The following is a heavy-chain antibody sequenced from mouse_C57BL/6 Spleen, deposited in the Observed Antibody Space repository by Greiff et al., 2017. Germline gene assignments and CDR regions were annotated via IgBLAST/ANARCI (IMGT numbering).Heavy chain of an antibody. CDR1: GYAFSSSW. CDR2: ICPGDGDT. J-gene: IGHJ3*01. D-gene: IGHD2-2*01. V-gene: IGHV1-82*01. CDR3: ARDGWLFAY. Sequence: QVQLQQSGPELVQPGASVKISCKASGYAFSSSWMNWVKQRPGKGLEWIGRICPGDGDTNYNGKFKGKATLTADKSSSPAYMQLSSLTTEDSAVYCCARDGWLFAYWGQGTLVTVSA.